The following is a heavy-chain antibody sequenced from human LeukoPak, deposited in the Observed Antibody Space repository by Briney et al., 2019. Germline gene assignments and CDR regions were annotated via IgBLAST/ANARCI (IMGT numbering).Heavy chain of an antibody. CDR3: ARGGCSGGSCYPPFAYYYYGMDV. CDR2: ISYSRSA. D-gene: IGHD2-15*01. V-gene: IGHV4-61*01. CDR1: GGSVISGSYY. J-gene: IGHJ6*04. Sequence: SETLSLTCTVSGGSVISGSYYWSWIRQPPGKGLEWTGYISYSRSANYNPSLTSRVSISVDTSKNQFSLKLSSVTAADTAMYYCARGGCSGGSCYPPFAYYYYGMDVWGKGTTVTVSS.